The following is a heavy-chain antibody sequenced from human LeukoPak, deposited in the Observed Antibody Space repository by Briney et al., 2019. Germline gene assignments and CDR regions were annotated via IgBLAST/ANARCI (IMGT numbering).Heavy chain of an antibody. J-gene: IGHJ5*02. CDR2: IYSGGST. CDR1: GFTVSSNY. Sequence: GGSLRLSCAASGFTVSSNYMSWVRQAPGKGLEWVSVIYSGGSTYYADSVKGRFTISRDNSKNTLYLQMNSLRAEDTAVYYCARDLHYDILTGYYHNWFDPWGQGTLVTVSS. V-gene: IGHV3-53*01. CDR3: ARDLHYDILTGYYHNWFDP. D-gene: IGHD3-9*01.